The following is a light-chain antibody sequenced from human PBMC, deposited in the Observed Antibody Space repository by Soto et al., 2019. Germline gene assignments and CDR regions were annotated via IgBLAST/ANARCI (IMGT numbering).Light chain of an antibody. Sequence: QSALTQPASVSGSPGQSITISCTGTSSDIGNFNYVSWYQQHPGKAPKLMIFEVNDRPSGVSNRFSGSKSGSTASLPISGLQAEDEADYYCSSFTSSNTYVFGTGTKLTVL. CDR1: SSDIGNFNY. V-gene: IGLV2-14*01. CDR2: EVN. CDR3: SSFTSSNTYV. J-gene: IGLJ1*01.